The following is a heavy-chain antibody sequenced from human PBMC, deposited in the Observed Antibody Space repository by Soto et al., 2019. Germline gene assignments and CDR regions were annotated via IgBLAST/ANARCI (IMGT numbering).Heavy chain of an antibody. J-gene: IGHJ6*02. D-gene: IGHD2-15*01. V-gene: IGHV3-30-3*01. Sequence: QVQLVESGGDVVQPGRSLRLSCAASGFTFSSYAMYWVRQAPGKGLEWVAVISYDGNNKYYADSVKGRFTISRDNSKXTXXXQXXSLRAEDTDVYYCARAGCDGGSCYTLVGLRYGMDVWGQGTTVTVSS. CDR1: GFTFSSYA. CDR3: ARAGCDGGSCYTLVGLRYGMDV. CDR2: ISYDGNNK.